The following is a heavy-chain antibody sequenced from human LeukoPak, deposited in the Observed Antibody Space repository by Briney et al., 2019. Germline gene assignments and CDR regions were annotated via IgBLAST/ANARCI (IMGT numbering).Heavy chain of an antibody. CDR2: IYTSGST. V-gene: IGHV4-4*07. Sequence: SETLSLTCTVSGGSISSYYWSWIRQPAGKGLEWIGRIYTSGSTNYNPSLKSRVTMSVDTSKNQFSLKLSSVTAADTAVCYCARVMVRGGGYYYMDVWGKGTTVTISS. D-gene: IGHD3-10*01. CDR3: ARVMVRGGGYYYMDV. J-gene: IGHJ6*03. CDR1: GGSISSYY.